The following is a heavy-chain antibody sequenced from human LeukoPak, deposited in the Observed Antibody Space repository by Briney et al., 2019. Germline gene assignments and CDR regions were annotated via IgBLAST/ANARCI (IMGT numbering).Heavy chain of an antibody. J-gene: IGHJ6*03. CDR1: GYTFSSYW. Sequence: GESLRISCKGSGYTFSSYWIGWVRQMPGKGLEWMGIIYPGDSDTRYCPSFQGQVTISADKSISTAYLQWSSLKASDTAMYYCARHHTKYYYYYMDVWGKGTTVTVSS. CDR3: ARHHTKYYYYYMDV. CDR2: IYPGDSDT. D-gene: IGHD1-1*01. V-gene: IGHV5-51*01.